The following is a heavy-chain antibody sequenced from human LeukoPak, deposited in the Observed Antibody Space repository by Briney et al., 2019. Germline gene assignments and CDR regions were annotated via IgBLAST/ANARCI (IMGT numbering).Heavy chain of an antibody. CDR2: INYSGIT. V-gene: IGHV4-59*01. J-gene: IGHJ5*02. CDR3: ARSSHL. CDR1: GGSINSYY. D-gene: IGHD3-10*01. Sequence: SETLSLTCTVSGGSINSYYWSWIRQPPGKGLEWIGYINYSGITKFNPSLVSRLTISIETSKSQFSVKLNAVTAAGTAVYYCARSSHLWGPGTLVIVSS.